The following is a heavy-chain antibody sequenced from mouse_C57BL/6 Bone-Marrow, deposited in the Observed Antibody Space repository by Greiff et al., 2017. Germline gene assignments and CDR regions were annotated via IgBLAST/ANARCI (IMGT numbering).Heavy chain of an antibody. V-gene: IGHV5-6*01. J-gene: IGHJ2*01. CDR2: ISSGGSYI. CDR1: GFTFSSYG. Sequence: EVQGVESGGDLVKPGGSLKLSCAASGFTFSSYGMSWVRQTPDKRLEWVATISSGGSYIYYPDSVKGGFTISRDNAKNTLYLQMSSLKSEDTAMYYCARHKAPYFDYWGQGTTLTVSS. CDR3: ARHKAPYFDY.